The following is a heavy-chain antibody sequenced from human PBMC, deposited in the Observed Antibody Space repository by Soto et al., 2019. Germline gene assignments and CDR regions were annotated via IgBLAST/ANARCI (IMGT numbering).Heavy chain of an antibody. J-gene: IGHJ4*02. CDR1: GYTFTSYA. D-gene: IGHD6-13*01. V-gene: IGHV1-3*01. CDR2: INAGNGNT. Sequence: GASVKVSCKASGYTFTSYAMHWVRQAPGQRLEWMGGINAGNGNTKYAQKFQGRVTITTDESTSTAYMELSSLRSEDTAVYYCAGQGAAAGTMNYWGQGTLVTVSS. CDR3: AGQGAAAGTMNY.